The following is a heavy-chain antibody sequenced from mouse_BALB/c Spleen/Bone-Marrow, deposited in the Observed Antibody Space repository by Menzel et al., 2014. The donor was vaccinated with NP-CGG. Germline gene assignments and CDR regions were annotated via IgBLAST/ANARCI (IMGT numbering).Heavy chain of an antibody. CDR3: AREGWAITAWFAF. V-gene: IGHV1-67*01. J-gene: IGHJ3*01. CDR2: INTYSGNT. D-gene: IGHD1-1*01. CDR1: GYTFTDYA. Sequence: VQLQQSGPELVRPGVSVKISCKGSGYTFTDYAMHWVKQSHAKSLEWLGVINTYSGNTNYNQNLKGTATMTVDKSSSTACMELARLTYEDSAIYYGAREGWAITAWFAFLGQGTLVTVSA.